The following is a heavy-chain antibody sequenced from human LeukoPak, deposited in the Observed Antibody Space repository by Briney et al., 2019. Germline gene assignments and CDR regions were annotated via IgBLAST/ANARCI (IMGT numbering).Heavy chain of an antibody. V-gene: IGHV3-9*01. D-gene: IGHD6-19*01. Sequence: GGSLRLSCAASGFTFDDYAMHWVRQAPGKGLGWVSGSSWNSGSIGYADSVKGRFTISRENAKKFLNLQMNSLRAEDTALYYCAKARRESSGWYGDFDYWGQGTLVTVSS. CDR3: AKARRESSGWYGDFDY. CDR1: GFTFDDYA. CDR2: SSWNSGSI. J-gene: IGHJ4*02.